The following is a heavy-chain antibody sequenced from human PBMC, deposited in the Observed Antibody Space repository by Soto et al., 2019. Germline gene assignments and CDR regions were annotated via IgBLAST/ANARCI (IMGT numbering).Heavy chain of an antibody. D-gene: IGHD1-1*01. CDR3: AKDRYRGPPQLERLGLIDY. CDR2: ISGSGGST. Sequence: GGSLRLSCAASGFTFSSYAMSWVRQAPGKGLEWVSAISGSGGSTYYADSVKGRFTISRDNSKNTLYLQMNSLRAEDTAVYYCAKDRYRGPPQLERLGLIDYWGQGTLVTVSS. CDR1: GFTFSSYA. V-gene: IGHV3-23*01. J-gene: IGHJ4*02.